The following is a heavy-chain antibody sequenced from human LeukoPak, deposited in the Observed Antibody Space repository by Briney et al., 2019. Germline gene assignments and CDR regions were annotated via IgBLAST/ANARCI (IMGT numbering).Heavy chain of an antibody. D-gene: IGHD3-10*01. CDR1: GGSFSGYY. CDR2: ISHSGST. Sequence: SETLSLTCAVYGGSFSGYYWSWIRQPPGKGLEWIGEISHSGSTNYNPSLKSRVTISVDTSKNQFSLKLSSVTAADTAVYYCSRKGLLWFGELPFFDYWGQETLVTVSS. V-gene: IGHV4-34*01. CDR3: SRKGLLWFGELPFFDY. J-gene: IGHJ4*02.